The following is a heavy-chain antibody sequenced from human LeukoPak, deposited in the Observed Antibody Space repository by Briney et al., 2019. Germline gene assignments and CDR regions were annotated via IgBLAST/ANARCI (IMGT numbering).Heavy chain of an antibody. J-gene: IGHJ4*02. CDR1: GYTFTSYA. CDR2: INAGNGNT. CDR3: SRAVPAATPRYFDY. D-gene: IGHD2-2*01. Sequence: ASVKVSCKASGYTFTSYAMHWVRQAPGQSLEWMGWINAGNGNTKYSQKFQGRVTITRDTSASTAYMELSSLRSEDTAVYYCSRAVPAATPRYFDYWGQGTLVTVSS. V-gene: IGHV1-3*01.